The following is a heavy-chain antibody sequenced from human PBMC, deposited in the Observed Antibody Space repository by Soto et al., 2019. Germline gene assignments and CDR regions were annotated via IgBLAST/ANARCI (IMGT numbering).Heavy chain of an antibody. J-gene: IGHJ6*02. CDR3: ARGAYSSSWAYYGMDV. Sequence: VKVSCKASGYTFTSYAMHWVRQAPGQRLEWMGWINAGNGNTKYSQKFQGRVTITRDTSASTAYMELSSLRSEDTAVYYCARGAYSSSWAYYGMDVWGQGTTVTVSS. CDR2: INAGNGNT. CDR1: GYTFTSYA. V-gene: IGHV1-3*01. D-gene: IGHD6-13*01.